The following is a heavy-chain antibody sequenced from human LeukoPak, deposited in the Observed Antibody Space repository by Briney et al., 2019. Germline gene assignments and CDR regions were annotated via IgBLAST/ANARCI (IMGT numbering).Heavy chain of an antibody. J-gene: IGHJ4*02. CDR1: GGSFSGYY. D-gene: IGHD3-10*01. CDR3: ARYGSGPPWYFDY. V-gene: IGHV4-34*01. CDR2: INHSGST. Sequence: SETLSLTCAVYGGSFSGYYWSWIRQPPGKGLEWIGEINHSGSTNYNPSLRSRVTISVDTSKNQFSLKLSSVTAADTAVYYCARYGSGPPWYFDYWGQGTLVTVSS.